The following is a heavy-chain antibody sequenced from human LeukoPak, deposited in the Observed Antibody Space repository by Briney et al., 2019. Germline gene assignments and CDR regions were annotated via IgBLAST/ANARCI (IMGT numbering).Heavy chain of an antibody. CDR3: ARDEGATYYYDSSGYYFFDY. V-gene: IGHV3-21*01. D-gene: IGHD3-22*01. CDR1: GFTFSSYS. CDR2: ISSSSSYI. J-gene: IGHJ4*02. Sequence: PGGSLRLSCAASGFTFSSYSMNWVRQAPGKGLEWVSSISSSSSYIYYADSVKGRFTISRDNAKNSLYLQMNSLRAEDTAVYYSARDEGATYYYDSSGYYFFDYWGQGTLVTVSS.